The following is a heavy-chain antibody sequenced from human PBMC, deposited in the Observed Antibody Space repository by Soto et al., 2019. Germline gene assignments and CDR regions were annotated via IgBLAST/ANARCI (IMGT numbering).Heavy chain of an antibody. CDR1: GYTFTSYD. V-gene: IGHV1-8*01. Sequence: GASVKVSCKASGYTFTSYDINWVRQATGQGLEWMGWMNPNSGNTGYAQKFQGRVTMTRNTSISTAYMELSSLRSEDTAVYYCARALTIRYFDWLAYTWLQGPNSYYMDVWGKGTSVTV. J-gene: IGHJ6*03. CDR3: ARALTIRYFDWLAYTWLQGPNSYYMDV. CDR2: MNPNSGNT. D-gene: IGHD3-9*01.